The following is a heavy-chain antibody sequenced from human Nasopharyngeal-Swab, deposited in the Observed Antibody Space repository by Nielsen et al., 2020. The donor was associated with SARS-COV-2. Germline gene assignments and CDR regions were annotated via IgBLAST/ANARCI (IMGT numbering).Heavy chain of an antibody. CDR1: GFTFSSYW. J-gene: IGHJ6*02. D-gene: IGHD4-23*01. V-gene: IGHV3-7*01. CDR2: IKQDGSEK. Sequence: GESLKISCAASGFTFSSYWMSWVRQAPGKGLEWVANIKQDGSEKYYVDSVKGRFTISRDNAKNSLYLQMNSLRAEDTAVYYCARAHYGGTYYYYGMDVWGQGTTVTVSS. CDR3: ARAHYGGTYYYYGMDV.